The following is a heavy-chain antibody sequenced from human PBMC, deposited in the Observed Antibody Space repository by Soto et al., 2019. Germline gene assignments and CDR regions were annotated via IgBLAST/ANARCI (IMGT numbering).Heavy chain of an antibody. V-gene: IGHV3-15*01. Sequence: GGSLRLSCAASGFSITNAWMTWVRQPPGKGLEWVARIKSKTDGGTTDYVAPVKGRFTISRDDSKNTLYLQMNSLRAEDTAVYYCAKIDGSSCYLPYDYWGQGTLVTVSS. D-gene: IGHD2-15*01. CDR1: GFSITNAW. CDR2: IKSKTDGGTT. CDR3: AKIDGSSCYLPYDY. J-gene: IGHJ4*02.